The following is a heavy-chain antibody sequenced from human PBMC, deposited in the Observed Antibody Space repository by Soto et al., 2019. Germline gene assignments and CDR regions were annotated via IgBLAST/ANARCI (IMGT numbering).Heavy chain of an antibody. CDR3: ARQLWPFDI. Sequence: GGSLRLSCAASGFTFSSYAMHWVRQAPGKGLEWVAVISYDGSNKYYADSVKGRFTISRDNSKNTLYLQMNSLRAEDTAVYYCARQLWPFDIWGQGTMVTVSS. D-gene: IGHD1-1*01. J-gene: IGHJ3*02. V-gene: IGHV3-30*04. CDR2: ISYDGSNK. CDR1: GFTFSSYA.